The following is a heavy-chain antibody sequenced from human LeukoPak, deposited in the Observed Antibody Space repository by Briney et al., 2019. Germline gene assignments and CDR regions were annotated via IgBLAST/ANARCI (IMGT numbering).Heavy chain of an antibody. J-gene: IGHJ4*02. CDR3: ARLRGRGYYDSSGYRFDY. D-gene: IGHD3-22*01. V-gene: IGHV4-30-4*08. CDR2: IYYSGST. Sequence: TSETLSLTCTVSGGSISSGDYYWSWIRQPPGKGLEWIGYIYYSGSTYYNPSLKSRVTISVDTSKNQFSLKLSSVTAADTAVYYCARLRGRGYYDSSGYRFDYWGQGTLVTVSS. CDR1: GGSISSGDYY.